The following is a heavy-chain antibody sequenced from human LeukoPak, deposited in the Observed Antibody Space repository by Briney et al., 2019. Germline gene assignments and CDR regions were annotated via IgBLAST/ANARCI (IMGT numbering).Heavy chain of an antibody. D-gene: IGHD4-17*01. CDR2: IKQDGSDK. Sequence: GGSLSLSCAISGFTYISYWMCWVRQAPGKGLEWVANIKQDGSDKTYMDSVRGRFTISRDNTKNTLYLQMNSLRAEDTAMYYCATFYGEGVPFDHWGQGTLVTVSS. J-gene: IGHJ4*02. V-gene: IGHV3-7*01. CDR1: GFTYISYW. CDR3: ATFYGEGVPFDH.